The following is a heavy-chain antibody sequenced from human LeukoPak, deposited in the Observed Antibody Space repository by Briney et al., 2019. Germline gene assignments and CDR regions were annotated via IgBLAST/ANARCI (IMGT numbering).Heavy chain of an antibody. CDR1: GFTFSSYE. D-gene: IGHD3-10*02. V-gene: IGHV3-48*03. J-gene: IGHJ6*04. CDR2: IGSSCSTI. CDR3: AELGITMIGGV. Sequence: PGWSLSLYCAATGFTFSSYEMNWLRQAAGKGLERVSYIGSSCSTISYADSVKGRFTIPRDNAKNSLYLEMNSLRAEDTAVYYCAELGITMIGGVWGKGTTVTISS.